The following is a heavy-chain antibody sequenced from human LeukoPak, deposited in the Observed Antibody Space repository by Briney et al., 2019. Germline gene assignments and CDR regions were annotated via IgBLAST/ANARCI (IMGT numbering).Heavy chain of an antibody. V-gene: IGHV4-61*02. CDR1: GGSTSGGCYY. Sequence: PSQTLSLTCAVSGGSTSGGCYYWSWIRQPAGKALEWIGRINSCGSTSYNPSLKSRVTLSVDASKNHFSLKLRSVTAADTAVYYCANGDFAFDPWGQGTLVTVSS. J-gene: IGHJ5*02. D-gene: IGHD3-3*01. CDR2: INSCGST. CDR3: ANGDFAFDP.